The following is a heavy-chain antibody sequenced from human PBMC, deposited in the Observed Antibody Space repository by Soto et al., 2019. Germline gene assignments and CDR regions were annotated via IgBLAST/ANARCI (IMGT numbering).Heavy chain of an antibody. D-gene: IGHD6-13*01. V-gene: IGHV4-4*02. CDR1: GVSVSTSNW. CDR3: ARGGSSNWLRIFLH. Sequence: SETLSLTCAVSGVSVSTSNWWSWVRQPPGKGLEWIGEIYPSGSTKYNPSLKSRVTISLDKSKNQFSLNLNSVTAADTAVYYCARGGSSNWLRIFLHWGQGTLVTVSS. J-gene: IGHJ1*01. CDR2: IYPSGST.